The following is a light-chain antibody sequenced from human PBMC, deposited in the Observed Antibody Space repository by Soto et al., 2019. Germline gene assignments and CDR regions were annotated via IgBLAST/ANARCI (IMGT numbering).Light chain of an antibody. CDR2: AAS. CDR1: QAIGGY. CDR3: QKYNSAPLT. Sequence: DIQVTQSPSSLSASLGDRVTITCRANQAIGGYLAWFQQQPGKVPKLLIYAASALQSGVPSRFSGGGSGTDFTLTISSLQPEDIATYYCQKYNSAPLTFGGGTRVEI. J-gene: IGKJ4*01. V-gene: IGKV1-27*01.